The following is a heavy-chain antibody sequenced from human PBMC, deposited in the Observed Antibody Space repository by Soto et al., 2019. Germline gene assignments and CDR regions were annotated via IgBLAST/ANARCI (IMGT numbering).Heavy chain of an antibody. Sequence: GASVKVSCKASGYTFSSYYIHWVRQAPGQGLEWMGISNPSGGSTSYAQKFQGRVTMTSDTSTNTVYMELSSPRAEDTALYYCATRPNNVPYYVGVFDFWGRGTLVTVSS. CDR1: GYTFSSYY. CDR2: SNPSGGST. J-gene: IGHJ4*02. V-gene: IGHV1-46*01. D-gene: IGHD3-16*01. CDR3: ATRPNNVPYYVGVFDF.